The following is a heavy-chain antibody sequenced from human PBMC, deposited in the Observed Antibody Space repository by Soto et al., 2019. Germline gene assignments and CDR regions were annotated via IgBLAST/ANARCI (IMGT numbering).Heavy chain of an antibody. CDR2: IYPGDSDT. CDR1: GYSFTSYW. Sequence: EVQLVQSGAEVKKPGESLKISCKGSGYSFTSYWIGWVRQMPGKGLEWMGIIYPGDSDTRYSPSFQGQVTISADKSISTAYLQWSSLKASDTAMYYCARLGSSPPSYKYYYYYMDVWGKGTTVTVSS. D-gene: IGHD6-6*01. J-gene: IGHJ6*03. V-gene: IGHV5-51*03. CDR3: ARLGSSPPSYKYYYYYMDV.